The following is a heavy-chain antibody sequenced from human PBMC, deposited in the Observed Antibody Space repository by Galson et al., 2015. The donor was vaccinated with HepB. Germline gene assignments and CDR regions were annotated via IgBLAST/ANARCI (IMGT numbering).Heavy chain of an antibody. Sequence: SLRLSCAASGFTLSDYSLHWVRQTPGKGLEWVAVISYDGSNKYYADSVKGRFTISRDNSKNSLYLQMNSLSAEDTAVYYCARGATVDYSYYYMHVWGKGTTVTVSS. CDR1: GFTLSDYS. J-gene: IGHJ6*03. V-gene: IGHV3-30-3*01. D-gene: IGHD4-23*01. CDR3: ARGATVDYSYYYMHV. CDR2: ISYDGSNK.